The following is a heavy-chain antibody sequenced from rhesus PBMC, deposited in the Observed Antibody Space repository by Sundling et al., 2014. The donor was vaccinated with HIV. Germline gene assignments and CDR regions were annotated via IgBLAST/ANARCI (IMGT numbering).Heavy chain of an antibody. Sequence: QVQLQESGPAVVKPSETLSLTCAVSGGSFSSNYWSWIRQSPGKGLEWIGRISGSDGNTDYNPSFKSRVTLSVDTSKNQLSLKLSSVTAADTAVYFCARERGVRVFDFWGQGVLVTVSS. CDR3: ARERGVRVFDF. CDR1: GGSFSSNY. V-gene: IGHV4-173*01. D-gene: IGHD3-34*01. J-gene: IGHJ4*01. CDR2: ISGSDGNT.